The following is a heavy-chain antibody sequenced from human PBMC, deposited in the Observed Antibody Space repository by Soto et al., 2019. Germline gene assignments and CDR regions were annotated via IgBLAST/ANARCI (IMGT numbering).Heavy chain of an antibody. V-gene: IGHV1-2*04. Sequence: ASVKVSCKAPGYTFTGYYMHWVRQAPGQGLEWMGWINPNSGGTNYAQKFQGWVTMTRDTSISTAYMELSRLRSDDTAVYYCAKATRASPYDYGMEDWGQATPVTVPS. J-gene: IGHJ6*02. CDR1: GYTFTGYY. D-gene: IGHD1-26*01. CDR2: INPNSGGT. CDR3: AKATRASPYDYGMED.